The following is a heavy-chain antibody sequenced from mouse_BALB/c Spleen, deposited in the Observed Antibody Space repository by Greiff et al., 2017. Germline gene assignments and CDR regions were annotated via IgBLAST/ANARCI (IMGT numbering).Heavy chain of an antibody. CDR3: ARAYGYDDWFAY. CDR1: GYTFTSYW. Sequence: QVQLQQSGAELAKPGASVKMSCKASGYTFTSYWMHWVNQRPGQGLEWIGYINPSTGYTEYNQKFKDKATLTADKSSSTAYMQLSSLTSEDSAVYYCARAYGYDDWFAYWGQGTLVTVSA. V-gene: IGHV1-7*01. CDR2: INPSTGYT. J-gene: IGHJ3*01. D-gene: IGHD2-2*01.